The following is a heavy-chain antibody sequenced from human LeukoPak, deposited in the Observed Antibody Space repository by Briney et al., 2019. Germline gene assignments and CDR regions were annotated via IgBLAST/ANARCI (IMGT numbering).Heavy chain of an antibody. CDR1: GGSISSSSYY. D-gene: IGHD6-19*01. V-gene: IGHV4-39*01. Sequence: PSETLSLTCTVSGGSISSSSYYWGWIRQPPGKGLEWIGSIYYSGSTYYNPSLKSRVTISVDTSKNQFFLKLSSVTAADTAVYYCARPLYSSGWYYFDYWGQGTLVTVSS. CDR3: ARPLYSSGWYYFDY. J-gene: IGHJ4*02. CDR2: IYYSGST.